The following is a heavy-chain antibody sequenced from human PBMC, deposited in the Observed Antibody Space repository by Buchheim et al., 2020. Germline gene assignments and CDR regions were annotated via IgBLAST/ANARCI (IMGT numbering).Heavy chain of an antibody. J-gene: IGHJ5*02. CDR3: ARADIVVVVAAPRPLGFDP. V-gene: IGHV4-31*03. CDR2: IYYSGST. D-gene: IGHD2-15*01. Sequence: QVQLQESGPGLVKPSQTLSLTCTVSGGSISSGGYYWSWIRQHPGKGLEWIGYIYYSGSTYYNPSPKSRVTISVDTSKNQFSLKLSSVTAADTAVYYCARADIVVVVAAPRPLGFDPWGQGTL. CDR1: GGSISSGGYY.